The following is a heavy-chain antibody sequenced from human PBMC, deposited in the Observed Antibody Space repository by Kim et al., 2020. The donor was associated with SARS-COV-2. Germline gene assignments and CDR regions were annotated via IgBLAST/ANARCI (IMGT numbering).Heavy chain of an antibody. CDR3: ARGRRGYSRPWYYGMDV. D-gene: IGHD5-18*01. CDR2: IKQDGSEK. CDR1: GFTFSSYW. Sequence: GGSLRLSCAASGFTFSSYWMSWVRQAPGKGLEWVANIKQDGSEKYYVDSVKGRFTISRDNAKNSLYLQMNSLRAEDTAVYYCARGRRGYSRPWYYGMDVWGQGTTVTVSS. J-gene: IGHJ6*02. V-gene: IGHV3-7*03.